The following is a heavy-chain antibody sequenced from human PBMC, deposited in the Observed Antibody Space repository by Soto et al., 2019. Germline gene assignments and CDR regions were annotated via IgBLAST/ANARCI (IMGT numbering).Heavy chain of an antibody. V-gene: IGHV4-30-4*01. D-gene: IGHD6-19*01. CDR3: ARGGEWLVRGWFDP. CDR1: GGSISSGDYY. Sequence: SETLSLTCTVSGGSISSGDYYWNWIRQPPGKGLEWIGFIYYSGNTCYNPSLKSRLTISVDTSKNQFSLKLSSVTAADTAVYYCARGGEWLVRGWFDPWGQGTLVTVSS. J-gene: IGHJ5*02. CDR2: IYYSGNT.